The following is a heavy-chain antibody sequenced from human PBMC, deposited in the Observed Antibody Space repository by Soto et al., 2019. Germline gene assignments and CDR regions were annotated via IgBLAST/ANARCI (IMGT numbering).Heavy chain of an antibody. CDR3: ARGGGVGVAGSAAFDM. Sequence: QLHLVQSGAVVKKPGASVTVSCSASGYPVTAYYMHWVRQAPGRGLEWMGGINPATGAAKYTQTFQGRVTMNRDTSTSTVFMELGGLTSGDTAVFYCARGGGVGVAGSAAFDMWGQGTLVTVSS. CDR2: INPATGAA. CDR1: GYPVTAYY. V-gene: IGHV1-2*02. J-gene: IGHJ3*02. D-gene: IGHD3-3*01.